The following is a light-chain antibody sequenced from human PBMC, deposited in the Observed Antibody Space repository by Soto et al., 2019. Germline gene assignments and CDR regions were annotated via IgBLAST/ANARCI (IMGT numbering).Light chain of an antibody. J-gene: IGKJ1*01. CDR3: QQYNSYSWT. Sequence: DIQMTQSPSTLSASVGDRVTITCRASQSISSWLAWYQQKPGKAPNLLIYDASSLESGVPSRFGGSGSGTEFTLTISSLPPDDFGTYYCQQYNSYSWTFGQGTKVEVK. CDR1: QSISSW. CDR2: DAS. V-gene: IGKV1-5*01.